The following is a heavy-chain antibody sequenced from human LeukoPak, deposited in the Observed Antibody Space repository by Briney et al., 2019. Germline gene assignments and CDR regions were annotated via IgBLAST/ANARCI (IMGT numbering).Heavy chain of an antibody. J-gene: IGHJ4*02. CDR3: AKGTTATARIYFDY. D-gene: IGHD4-17*01. Sequence: GGSLRLSCAASGFTVANDRMSWVRQPPGKGLEWVSAIGSGVTNTYYADSVKGRFTISRDNSKSVLYLQMNSLRADDTAVYYCAKGTTATARIYFDYWGQGTLVAVSS. CDR1: GFTVANDR. CDR2: IGSGVTNT. V-gene: IGHV3-23*01.